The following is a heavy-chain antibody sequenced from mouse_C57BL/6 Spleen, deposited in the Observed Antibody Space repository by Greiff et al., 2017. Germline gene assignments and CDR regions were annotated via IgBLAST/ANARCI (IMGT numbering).Heavy chain of an antibody. V-gene: IGHV1-55*01. CDR2: IYPGSGRT. D-gene: IGHD2-3*01. CDR1: GYTFTSYW. Sequence: VKLQQPGAELVKPGASVKMSCKASGYTFTSYWITWVKQRPGQGLEWIGDIYPGSGRTNYNEKFKSKATLTVDTSSSTAYMQLSSLTSADSAVYYCARECYYCPWFAYWGKGTLVTVSA. J-gene: IGHJ3*01. CDR3: ARECYYCPWFAY.